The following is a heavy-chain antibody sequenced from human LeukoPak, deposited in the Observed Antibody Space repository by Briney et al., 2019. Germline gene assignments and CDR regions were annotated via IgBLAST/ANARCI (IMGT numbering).Heavy chain of an antibody. Sequence: SETLSVTCTVSGGSISSYYWSWIRQPPGKGLELIGNIYYSGSTNYNPSLKSRDTISVDTSKNQFSLKLSSVTAADTAVYYCARNVGYYYGMDVWGQGTTVTVSS. CDR2: IYYSGST. D-gene: IGHD3-16*01. J-gene: IGHJ6*02. CDR1: GGSISSYY. CDR3: ARNVGYYYGMDV. V-gene: IGHV4-59*01.